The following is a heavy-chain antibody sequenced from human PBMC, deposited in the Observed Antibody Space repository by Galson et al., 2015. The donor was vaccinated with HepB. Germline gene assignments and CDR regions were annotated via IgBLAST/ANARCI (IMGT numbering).Heavy chain of an antibody. CDR1: GGTFSSYA. CDR2: IIPIFGTA. Sequence: SVKVSCKASGGTFSSYAISWVRQAPGQGLEWMGGIIPIFGTANYAQKFQGRVTITGDKSTSTAYMELSSLRSEDTAVYYCARDQGDSGSYRYYFDYWGQGTLVTVSS. V-gene: IGHV1-69*06. D-gene: IGHD1-26*01. J-gene: IGHJ4*02. CDR3: ARDQGDSGSYRYYFDY.